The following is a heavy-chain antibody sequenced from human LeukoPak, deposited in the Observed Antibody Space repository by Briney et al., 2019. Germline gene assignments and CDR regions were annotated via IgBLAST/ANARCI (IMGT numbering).Heavy chain of an antibody. CDR3: AKDLHYGSADY. CDR2: ISGSGTNT. CDR1: GFTFSSYA. D-gene: IGHD3-10*01. V-gene: IGHV3-23*01. J-gene: IGHJ4*02. Sequence: GGSLRLSCAASGFTFSSYAMSWVRQAPGKGLEWVSAISGSGTNTYCADSVKGRFTISRDNSKNALYLQMNSLRAEDTAVYYCAKDLHYGSADYWGQGTLVTVSS.